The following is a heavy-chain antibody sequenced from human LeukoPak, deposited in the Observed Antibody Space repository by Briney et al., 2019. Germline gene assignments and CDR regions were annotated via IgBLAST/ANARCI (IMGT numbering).Heavy chain of an antibody. J-gene: IGHJ4*02. CDR2: IYYSGST. V-gene: IGHV4-59*08. CDR1: GGSISSYY. D-gene: IGHD3-16*02. CDR3: ARLTFGGVIAHFDY. Sequence: PSETLSLTCTVSGGSISSYYWSWIRQPPGKGLEWIGYIYYSGSTNYNPSLKSRVTISVDTSKNQFSLKLSSVTAADTAVYYCARLTFGGVIAHFDYWGQGTLVTVSS.